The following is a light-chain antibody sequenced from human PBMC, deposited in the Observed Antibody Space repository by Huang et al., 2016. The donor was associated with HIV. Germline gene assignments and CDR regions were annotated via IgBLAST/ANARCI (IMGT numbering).Light chain of an antibody. CDR3: QQIYSTSIT. Sequence: DIQMTQSPSSLSASVGDRVTITCRASQSISSYLNWYQQRPGKAPSLLIYAASSLQSGVPSRFSGSGSGTDFTPTISSLQPEDFATYYCQQIYSTSITFGQGTRLEIK. J-gene: IGKJ5*01. CDR2: AAS. CDR1: QSISSY. V-gene: IGKV1-39*01.